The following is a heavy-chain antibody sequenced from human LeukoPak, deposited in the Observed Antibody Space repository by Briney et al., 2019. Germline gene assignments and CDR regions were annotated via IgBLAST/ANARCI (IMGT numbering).Heavy chain of an antibody. CDR2: TIPIFGTA. CDR1: GGTFSSYA. CDR3: AGIAVAAPYYFDY. J-gene: IGHJ4*02. Sequence: ASVKVSCKASGGTFSSYAISWVRQAPGQGLEWRGRTIPIFGTASYAQKFQGRVTITTDESTSTAYMELSSLRSEDTAVYYCAGIAVAAPYYFDYWGQGTLVTVSS. D-gene: IGHD6-19*01. V-gene: IGHV1-69*05.